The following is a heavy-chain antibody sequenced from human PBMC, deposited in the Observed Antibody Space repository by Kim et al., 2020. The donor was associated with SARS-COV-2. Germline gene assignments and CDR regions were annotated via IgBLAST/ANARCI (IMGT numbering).Heavy chain of an antibody. CDR3: AREGYYYDSSGYFDY. D-gene: IGHD3-22*01. Sequence: SETLSLTCTVSGGSISSYYWSWIRQPPGKGLEWIGYIYYSGSTNYNPSLKSRVTISVDTSKNQFSLKLSSVTAADTAVYYCAREGYYYDSSGYFDYWGQGTLVTVSS. V-gene: IGHV4-59*01. CDR2: IYYSGST. J-gene: IGHJ4*02. CDR1: GGSISSYY.